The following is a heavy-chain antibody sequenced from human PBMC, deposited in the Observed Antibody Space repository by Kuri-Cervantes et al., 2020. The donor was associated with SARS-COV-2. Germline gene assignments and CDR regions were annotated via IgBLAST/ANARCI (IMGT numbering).Heavy chain of an antibody. CDR3: ARQGYCSGGSCYFGAMDV. V-gene: IGHV1-69*13. CDR2: IIPIFGTA. CDR1: GCTFSRYA. D-gene: IGHD2-15*01. J-gene: IGHJ6*02. Sequence: SVKVSCKASGCTFSRYAISWVRQAPGQGLEWMGGIIPIFGTANYAQKFQGRVTITADESTSTAYMELSSLRSEDTAVYYCARQGYCSGGSCYFGAMDVWGQGTTVTVSS.